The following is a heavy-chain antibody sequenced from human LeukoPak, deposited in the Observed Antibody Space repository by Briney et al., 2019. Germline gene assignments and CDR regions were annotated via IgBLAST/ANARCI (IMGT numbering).Heavy chain of an antibody. CDR3: ARWGTEDGDYPIY. J-gene: IGHJ4*02. V-gene: IGHV4-59*01. D-gene: IGHD4-17*01. CDR1: GASIISYS. Sequence: PSGTLSFTGTASGASIISYSWSWIRQPPGKGLDWMAYIYHSGSTSYNPSLKSRVTLSVDTSKNQFSLNLTSVTAADTAVYYCARWGTEDGDYPIYWGQGTLVTVSS. CDR2: IYHSGST.